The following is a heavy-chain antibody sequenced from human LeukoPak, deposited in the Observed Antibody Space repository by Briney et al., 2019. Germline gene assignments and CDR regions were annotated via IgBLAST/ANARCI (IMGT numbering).Heavy chain of an antibody. CDR3: ATEECGGDCPFFQH. D-gene: IGHD2-21*02. J-gene: IGHJ1*01. Sequence: GRSLRLSCAASGFTFSSYGMHWVRQAPGKGLEWVAVIWYDGSNKYYADSVKGRFTISRDNSKNTLYLQMNSLRAEDTAVYYCATEECGGDCPFFQHWGQGTLVTVSS. V-gene: IGHV3-33*01. CDR1: GFTFSSYG. CDR2: IWYDGSNK.